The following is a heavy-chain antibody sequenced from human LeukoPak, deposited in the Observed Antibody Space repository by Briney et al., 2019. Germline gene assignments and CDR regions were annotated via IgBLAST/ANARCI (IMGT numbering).Heavy chain of an antibody. D-gene: IGHD3-3*01. Sequence: SETLSLTCAVYGGSFSGYYWSWIRQPPGKGLEWIGEINHSGSTNNNPSLKSRVTISVDTSKNQFSLKLSSVTAADTAVYYCAKPSGFLEWLYGGYFDSWGQGTLVTVSS. CDR2: INHSGST. CDR3: AKPSGFLEWLYGGYFDS. V-gene: IGHV4-34*01. J-gene: IGHJ4*02. CDR1: GGSFSGYY.